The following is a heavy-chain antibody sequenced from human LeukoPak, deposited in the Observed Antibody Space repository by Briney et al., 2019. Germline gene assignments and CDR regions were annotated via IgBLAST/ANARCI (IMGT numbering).Heavy chain of an antibody. CDR2: LNSDGSST. CDR1: GFTFSRYW. CDR3: ARASNRNSINFDY. D-gene: IGHD1-7*01. J-gene: IGHJ4*02. Sequence: GGSLRLSCAASGFTFSRYWMHWVRQAPGKGLVWVSRLNSDGSSTSYADSVKGRFTISRDNAETTLHLQMNNLSAEDTAVYYCARASNRNSINFDYWGQGALVTVSS. V-gene: IGHV3-74*01.